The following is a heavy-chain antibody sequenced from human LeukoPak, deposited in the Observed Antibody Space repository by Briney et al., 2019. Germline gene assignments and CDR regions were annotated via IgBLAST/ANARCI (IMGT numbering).Heavy chain of an antibody. CDR1: GLSFSSYA. Sequence: GGSLRLSCAASGLSFSSYAMGWVRQGPGNGLEWVSGISASGGSTYYADSVQGRFTISRDNSSNTLYLQMNSLRADDTAVYPCATEVSGSYSASDYWGQGTPVTVSA. J-gene: IGHJ4*02. CDR3: ATEVSGSYSASDY. CDR2: ISASGGST. D-gene: IGHD1-26*01. V-gene: IGHV3-23*01.